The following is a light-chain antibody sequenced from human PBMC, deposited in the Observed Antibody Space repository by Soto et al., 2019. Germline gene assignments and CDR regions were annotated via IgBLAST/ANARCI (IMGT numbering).Light chain of an antibody. J-gene: IGKJ1*01. CDR2: GTS. Sequence: EIELTQSPGTLSLSPGERATLSCRASQSAGNTYLAWYQQKPGQAPRLLIYGTSSRATGIPDRFSGSGSGTEFTLTIDRVEPEDFAVYYWQQYGSSRTFGQGTKVEV. V-gene: IGKV3-20*01. CDR1: QSAGNTY. CDR3: QQYGSSRT.